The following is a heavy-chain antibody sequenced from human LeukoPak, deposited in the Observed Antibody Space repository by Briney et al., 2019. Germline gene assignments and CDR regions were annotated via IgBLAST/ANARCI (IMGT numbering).Heavy chain of an antibody. Sequence: SETLSLTCAVYGGSFSGYYWSWIRQPPGKGLEWIGEINHSGSTNYNPSLKSRVTISVDRSKNQFSLKLSSVTAADTAVYYCARVGYYDSTFSPHYYYMDVWGKGTTVTVSS. CDR1: GGSFSGYY. V-gene: IGHV4-34*01. CDR3: ARVGYYDSTFSPHYYYMDV. J-gene: IGHJ6*03. D-gene: IGHD3-22*01. CDR2: INHSGST.